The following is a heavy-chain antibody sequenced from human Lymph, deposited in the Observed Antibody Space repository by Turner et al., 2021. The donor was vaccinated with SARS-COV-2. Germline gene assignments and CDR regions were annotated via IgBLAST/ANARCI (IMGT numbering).Heavy chain of an antibody. Sequence: QVQLVQSGAEVKKPGSSVKVSCKASGGTFSSYAISWVRQAPGQGLEWMGGIIPMLRIATYAQKFQGRVTITADKSTSTAYMELSSLRSEDTAVFYGARVVGGFGELGYYYYYGMDVWGQGTTVTVSS. CDR2: IIPMLRIA. V-gene: IGHV1-69*10. CDR1: GGTFSSYA. CDR3: ARVVGGFGELGYYYYYGMDV. D-gene: IGHD3-10*01. J-gene: IGHJ6*02.